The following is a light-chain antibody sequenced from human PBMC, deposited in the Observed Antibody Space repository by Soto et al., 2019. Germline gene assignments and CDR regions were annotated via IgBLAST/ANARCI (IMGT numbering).Light chain of an antibody. CDR3: SSYAGSNTYV. Sequence: QSALSQPPSASGSPGQSVTISCTGTSSDVGGYNFVSWYQHHPGKAPKLMIYDVDKRPSGVPDRSSGSKSGYTASLTVSGLQAEDEADYFCSSYAGSNTYVFGAGTKVTVL. J-gene: IGLJ1*01. V-gene: IGLV2-8*01. CDR2: DVD. CDR1: SSDVGGYNF.